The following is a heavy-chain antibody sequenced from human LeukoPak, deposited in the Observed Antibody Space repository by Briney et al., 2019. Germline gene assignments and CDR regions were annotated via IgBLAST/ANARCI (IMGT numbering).Heavy chain of an antibody. J-gene: IGHJ4*02. V-gene: IGHV4-61*08. CDR2: IYYSGST. CDR1: GGSISSGDYY. Sequence: PSETLSLTCTVSGGSISSGDYYWSWIRQPPGKGLEWIGYIYYSGSTYYNPSLKSRVTISVDTSKNQFSLKLSSVTAADTAVYYCATGQWLRPFDYWGQGTLVTVSS. CDR3: ATGQWLRPFDY. D-gene: IGHD5-12*01.